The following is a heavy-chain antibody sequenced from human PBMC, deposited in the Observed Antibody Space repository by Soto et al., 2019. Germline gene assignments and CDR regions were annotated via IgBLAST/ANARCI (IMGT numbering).Heavy chain of an antibody. CDR1: GYTLTELS. V-gene: IGHV1-24*01. CDR2: FDPEDGET. Sequence: ASVKVSCKVSGYTLTELSMHWVRRAPGKGLEWMGGFDPEDGETIYAQKFQGRVTMTEDTSTDTAYMELSSLRSEDTAVYYCATRGGGYSSSSSRAFDIWGQGTMVTVSS. J-gene: IGHJ3*02. D-gene: IGHD6-6*01. CDR3: ATRGGGYSSSSSRAFDI.